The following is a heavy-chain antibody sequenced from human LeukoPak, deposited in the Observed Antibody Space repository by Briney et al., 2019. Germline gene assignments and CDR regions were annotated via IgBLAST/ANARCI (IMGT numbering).Heavy chain of an antibody. CDR3: VRRTRVAMPNALDLISDF. Sequence: PSETLSLTYAVSGDSFSGHYWSWIRQPPGKGLEWIGEITDGGRTSYSPSLKSRATISIVPSQSQFSLQLDSVTAADTAIYYCVRRTRVAMPNALDLISDFWGQGTLVTVSS. CDR1: GDSFSGHY. J-gene: IGHJ4*02. CDR2: ITDGGRT. D-gene: IGHD2-2*01. V-gene: IGHV4-34*01.